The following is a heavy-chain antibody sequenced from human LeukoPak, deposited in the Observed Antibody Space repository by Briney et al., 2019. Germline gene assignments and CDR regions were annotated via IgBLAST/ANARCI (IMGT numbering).Heavy chain of an antibody. V-gene: IGHV4-59*01. D-gene: IGHD4-23*01. J-gene: IGHJ4*02. CDR3: ASPYGGNSDLPFDY. Sequence: PSETLSLTCTVSGGSISGYHWSWIRQSPGKGLEWIGYIHYSGTTNYNPSLKSRLTISVDTSKNQFSLKLSSVTAADTAVYYCASPYGGNSDLPFDYWGQGTLVTVSS. CDR2: IHYSGTT. CDR1: GGSISGYH.